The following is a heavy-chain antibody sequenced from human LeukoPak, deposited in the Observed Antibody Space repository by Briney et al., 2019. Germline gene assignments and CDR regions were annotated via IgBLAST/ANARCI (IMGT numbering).Heavy chain of an antibody. CDR3: TRRVDATRWYDP. CDR1: GFTFSTYS. D-gene: IGHD2-15*01. Sequence: GRSLRLSCAASGFTFSTYSMHWVRHAPGEGLVWVSRNADSVKGRFTISRDNAKNTLYLQMNSLRAEDTAVYYCTRRVDATRWYDPWGQGTLVTVSS. J-gene: IGHJ5*02. V-gene: IGHV3-74*01.